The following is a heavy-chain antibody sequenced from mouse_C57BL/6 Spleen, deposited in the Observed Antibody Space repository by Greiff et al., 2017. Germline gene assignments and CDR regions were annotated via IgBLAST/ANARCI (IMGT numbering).Heavy chain of an antibody. D-gene: IGHD1-1*01. CDR1: GYAFTNYL. CDR2: INPGSGGT. J-gene: IGHJ2*01. Sequence: VQLQQSGAELVRPGTSVKVSCKASGYAFTNYLIEWVKQRPGQGLEWIGVINPGSGGTNYNEKFKGKATLTADKSSSTAYMQLSSLTSEDSAVYFCARGGLYYYGSSYSYFDYWGQGTTLTVSS. V-gene: IGHV1-54*01. CDR3: ARGGLYYYGSSYSYFDY.